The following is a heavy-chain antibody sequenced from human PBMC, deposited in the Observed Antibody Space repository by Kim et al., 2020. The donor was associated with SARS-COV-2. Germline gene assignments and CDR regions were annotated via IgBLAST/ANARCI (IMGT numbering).Heavy chain of an antibody. V-gene: IGHV3-23*01. D-gene: IGHD2-2*01. Sequence: YADTVKGRFTLSRDNSKNTLYLKMNSLRVEDTAVYYCAKPPALPANWLGPWGQGTLVTVSS. CDR3: AKPPALPANWLGP. J-gene: IGHJ5*02.